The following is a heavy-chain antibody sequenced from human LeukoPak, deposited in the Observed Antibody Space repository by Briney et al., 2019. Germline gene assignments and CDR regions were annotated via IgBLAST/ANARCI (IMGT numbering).Heavy chain of an antibody. Sequence: SETLSLTCSVSGDSMNNFYWTWIRQPPGKGLEWIGNIYYSGTTNYNPSLKSRITISVDTSKYQFSLRLTSVTAADTAVYYCARGTLQWHLDFWEQGTLVTVPS. V-gene: IGHV4-59*01. CDR2: IYYSGTT. CDR1: GDSMNNFY. CDR3: ARGTLQWHLDF. J-gene: IGHJ4*02. D-gene: IGHD6-19*01.